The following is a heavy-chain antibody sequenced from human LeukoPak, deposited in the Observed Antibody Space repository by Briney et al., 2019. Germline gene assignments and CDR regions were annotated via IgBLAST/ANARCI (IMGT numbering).Heavy chain of an antibody. CDR2: IYYSGST. V-gene: IGHV4-39*01. D-gene: IGHD3-3*01. J-gene: IGHJ6*02. Sequence: SETLSLTCTVSGGSISSSSYYWGWIRQPPGKGLERIGSIYYSGSTYYNPSLKSRVTISVDTSKNQFSLKLSSVTAADTAVYYCARLRSDPYYYYGMDVWGQGTTVTVSS. CDR3: ARLRSDPYYYYGMDV. CDR1: GGSISSSSYY.